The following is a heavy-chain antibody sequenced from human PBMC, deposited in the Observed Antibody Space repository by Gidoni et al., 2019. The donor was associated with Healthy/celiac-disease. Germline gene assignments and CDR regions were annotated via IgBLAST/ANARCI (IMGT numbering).Heavy chain of an antibody. CDR3: ARRPDGDSEIDY. CDR1: GYSFTSSW. Sequence: EVQLVQSGAEVTKPGASLKISCRGSGYSFTSSWIGWGRQMPGKGLEWMGITYPGDSDTRYSPSFQGQVTISADKSISTAYLQWSSLKASDTAMYYCARRPDGDSEIDYWGQGTLVTVSS. D-gene: IGHD4-17*01. V-gene: IGHV5-51*01. CDR2: TYPGDSDT. J-gene: IGHJ4*02.